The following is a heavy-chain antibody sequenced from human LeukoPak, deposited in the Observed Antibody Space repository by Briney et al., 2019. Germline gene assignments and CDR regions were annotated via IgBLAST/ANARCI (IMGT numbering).Heavy chain of an antibody. Sequence: ASVKVSCKASGYTFTSYGISWVRQAPGQGLEWMGWISAYNGNTNYAQKLQGRVTMTTVTSTSTAYMELGSLRSDDTAVYYCAREVRGYDFWSGYFVGPPNYYYYGMDVWGQGTTVTVSS. D-gene: IGHD3-3*01. CDR2: ISAYNGNT. CDR1: GYTFTSYG. J-gene: IGHJ6*02. V-gene: IGHV1-18*01. CDR3: AREVRGYDFWSGYFVGPPNYYYYGMDV.